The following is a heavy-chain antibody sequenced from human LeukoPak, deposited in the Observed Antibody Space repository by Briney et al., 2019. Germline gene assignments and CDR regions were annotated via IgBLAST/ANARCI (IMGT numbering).Heavy chain of an antibody. V-gene: IGHV4-39*01. D-gene: IGHD2-15*01. CDR3: ARPSCSGGSCYTYFDY. J-gene: IGHJ4*02. CDR2: IYYSGST. Sequence: SETLSLTCTVSGGSISSSSYYWGWIRQPPGKGLEWIGSIYYSGSTYYNPSLKSRVTISVDTSKNQFSLKLSSVTAADTAVYYCARPSCSGGSCYTYFDYWGQGTLVTVSS. CDR1: GGSISSSSYY.